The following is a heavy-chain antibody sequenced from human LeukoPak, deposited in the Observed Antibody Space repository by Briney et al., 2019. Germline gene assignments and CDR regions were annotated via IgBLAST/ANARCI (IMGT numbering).Heavy chain of an antibody. CDR1: GYTFAGYY. CDR2: INPKIGGT. V-gene: IGHV1-2*02. J-gene: IGHJ6*02. Sequence: ASVKVSCKASGYTFAGYYMHWVRQAPGQGLEWMGWINPKIGGTNYAQKFQGRVTMTRDTSISTAYMELSRLRSDDTAVYYCARDRLGCSGGSCFPGMDVWGQGTTVTVSS. D-gene: IGHD2-15*01. CDR3: ARDRLGCSGGSCFPGMDV.